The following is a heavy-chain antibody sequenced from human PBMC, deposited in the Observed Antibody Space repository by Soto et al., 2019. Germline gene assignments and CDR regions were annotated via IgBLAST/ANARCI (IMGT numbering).Heavy chain of an antibody. CDR1: GGTFSTYI. CDR3: ERDRITTRGDAFDR. CDR2: IIPIPDIT. V-gene: IGHV1-69*08. Sequence: QVQLVQSGAEVRKPGSSVKVSCKAPGGTFSTYIISWVRQAPGQGLEWMGRIIPIPDITNYAQKFQGRVTVTAGRSTSTAYIELTSLKSDDTAVYYCERDRITTRGDAFDRWVQATIVNLAS. J-gene: IGHJ3*01. D-gene: IGHD3-3*01.